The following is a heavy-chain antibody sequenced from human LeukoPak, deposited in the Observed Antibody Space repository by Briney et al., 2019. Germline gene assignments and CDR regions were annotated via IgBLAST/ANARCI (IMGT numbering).Heavy chain of an antibody. CDR1: GGSISSGDYY. CDR3: VRGQWGFDY. Sequence: SQTLSLTCTVSGGSISSGDYYWSWIRQPPGKGLEWIGYSHYSGSTKYNPPLKSRVTISVDTSKSQISLKLNSVTAADTAVYYCVRGQWGFDYWGQGTLVTVSS. V-gene: IGHV4-61*08. D-gene: IGHD1-26*01. CDR2: SHYSGST. J-gene: IGHJ4*02.